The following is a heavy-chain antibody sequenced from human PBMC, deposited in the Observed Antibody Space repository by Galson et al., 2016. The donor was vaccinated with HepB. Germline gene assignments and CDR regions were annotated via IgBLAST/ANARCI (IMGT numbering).Heavy chain of an antibody. CDR1: GGPFTNHA. Sequence: SVKVSCKASGGPFTNHAIGWVRQAPGQGLEWMGSIIPNFGPANYAQDFQDRVTITADESTTTAYMELSSLRSEDTAVYYCARVFRHKNYEWFDSWGQGTRVLVSS. J-gene: IGHJ5*01. D-gene: IGHD1-7*01. V-gene: IGHV1-69*13. CDR3: ARVFRHKNYEWFDS. CDR2: IIPNFGPA.